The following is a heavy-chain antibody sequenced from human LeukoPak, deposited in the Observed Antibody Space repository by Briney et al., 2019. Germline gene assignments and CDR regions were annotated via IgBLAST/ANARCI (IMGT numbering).Heavy chain of an antibody. D-gene: IGHD3-22*01. V-gene: IGHV4-34*01. CDR3: ARTPIYYFDNSGYYN. Sequence: SETLSLTCAVYGGSFSGYYWSWIRQPPGKGLEWIGEINHSGSTNYNPSLKSRVTISVDTSKNQFSLRLSSVTAADTAVYYCARTPIYYFDNSGYYNWGQGTLVTVSS. CDR2: INHSGST. J-gene: IGHJ4*02. CDR1: GGSFSGYY.